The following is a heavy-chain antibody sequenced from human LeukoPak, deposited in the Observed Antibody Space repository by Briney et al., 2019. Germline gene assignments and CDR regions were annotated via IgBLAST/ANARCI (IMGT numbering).Heavy chain of an antibody. CDR2: ISGSGITT. Sequence: PGGSLRLSCAATGFTFSSYVMSWVRQAPGKGLEWVSDISGSGITTYYADSVKGRFTISRDNSKNTLYLQMHSLRAEDTAVYYCVKDYSTIPAAANPLFDYWGQGALVTVSS. D-gene: IGHD6-13*01. CDR1: GFTFSSYV. V-gene: IGHV3-23*01. J-gene: IGHJ4*02. CDR3: VKDYSTIPAAANPLFDY.